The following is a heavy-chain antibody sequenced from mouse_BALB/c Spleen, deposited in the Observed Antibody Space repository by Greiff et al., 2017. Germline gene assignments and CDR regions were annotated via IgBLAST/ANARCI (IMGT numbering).Heavy chain of an antibody. CDR3: ARGNGYDNWYFDV. CDR2: INPNNGGT. V-gene: IGHV1-18*01. J-gene: IGHJ1*01. CDR1: GYTFTDYN. D-gene: IGHD2-2*01. Sequence: EVQLQESGPELVKPGASVKIPCKASGYTFTDYNMDWVKQSHGKSLEWIGDINPNNGGTIYNQKFKGKATLTVDKSSSTAYMELRSLTSEDTAVYYCARGNGYDNWYFDVWGAGTTVTVSS.